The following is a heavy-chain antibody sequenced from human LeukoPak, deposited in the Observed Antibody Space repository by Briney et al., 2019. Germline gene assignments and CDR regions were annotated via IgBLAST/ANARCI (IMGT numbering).Heavy chain of an antibody. CDR3: AREGGQQWLVDWYFDL. CDR2: IYSGGST. D-gene: IGHD6-19*01. V-gene: IGHV3-53*01. Sequence: GGSLRLSCAASGFTVSSNYMSWVRQAPGKGLEWVSVIYSGGSTYYADSVKGRFTISRDNAKNSLYLQMNSLRAEDTAVYYCAREGGQQWLVDWYFDLWGRGTLVTVSS. J-gene: IGHJ2*01. CDR1: GFTVSSNY.